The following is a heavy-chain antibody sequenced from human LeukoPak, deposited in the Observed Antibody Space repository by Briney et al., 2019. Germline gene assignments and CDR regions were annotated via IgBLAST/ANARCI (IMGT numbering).Heavy chain of an antibody. D-gene: IGHD2-15*01. CDR1: GGSISSFY. V-gene: IGHV4-59*08. Sequence: SETLSLTCTVSGGSISSFYLNWIRQPPGKGLEWIGYIYYSGSPYSNPSLKSRLTISVVTSKNQFSLKLSSVTAADTAVYYRARVLVDCSGGSCYYFDYWGQGTLVTVSS. CDR2: IYYSGSP. J-gene: IGHJ4*02. CDR3: ARVLVDCSGGSCYYFDY.